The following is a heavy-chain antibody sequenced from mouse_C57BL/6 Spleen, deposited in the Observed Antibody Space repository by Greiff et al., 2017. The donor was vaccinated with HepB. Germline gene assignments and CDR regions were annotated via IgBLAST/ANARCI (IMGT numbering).Heavy chain of an antibody. CDR3: ARASSGPAWFAY. D-gene: IGHD3-2*02. Sequence: QVQLQQSGPELVKPGASVKISCKASGYAFSSSWMNWVKQRPGKGLEWIGRIHPGDGDTNYNGKFKGKATLTADKSSSTAYMQLSSLTSEDAAVYFCARASSGPAWFAYWGQGTLVTVSA. CDR1: GYAFSSSW. J-gene: IGHJ3*01. CDR2: IHPGDGDT. V-gene: IGHV1-82*01.